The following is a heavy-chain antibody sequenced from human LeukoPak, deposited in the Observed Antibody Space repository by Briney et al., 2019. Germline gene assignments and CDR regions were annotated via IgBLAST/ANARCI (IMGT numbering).Heavy chain of an antibody. D-gene: IGHD6-19*01. V-gene: IGHV1-2*04. J-gene: IGHJ3*02. CDR1: GYTFTSYY. CDR2: INPNSGGT. CDR3: ARGYGIAVAGDAFDI. Sequence: GASVKVSCKASGYTFTSYYMHWVRQAPGQGLEWMGWINPNSGGTNYAQKFQGWVTMTRDTSISTAYMELSRLRSDDTAVFYCARGYGIAVAGDAFDIWGQGTMVTVSS.